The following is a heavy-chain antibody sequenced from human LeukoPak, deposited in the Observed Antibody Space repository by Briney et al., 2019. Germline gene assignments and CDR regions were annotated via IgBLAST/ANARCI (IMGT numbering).Heavy chain of an antibody. CDR3: AREGLTDTIYYYMDV. CDR2: ITSSSSSI. J-gene: IGHJ6*03. D-gene: IGHD3-3*01. Sequence: PGGSLRLSCAASGFTFSSYSLNWVRQAPGKGLEWVSYITSSSSSIYYADSVKGRFTISRDNAKNSLYLQMNSLRAEDTAVYYCAREGLTDTIYYYMDVWGKGTTVTVSS. CDR1: GFTFSSYS. V-gene: IGHV3-48*04.